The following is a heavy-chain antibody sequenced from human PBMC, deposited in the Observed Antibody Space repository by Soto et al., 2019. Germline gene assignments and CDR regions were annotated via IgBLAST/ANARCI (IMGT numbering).Heavy chain of an antibody. CDR3: ANLFYDFIWGSYRSPMDV. V-gene: IGHV3-23*01. Sequence: EVQLLESGGGLVQPRGTLRLSCAASGFTFSSYAMSWVRQAPGKGLDCVSAISGSGGSTYYADSVKGRFTISRDNSKNILYLQMNSLRAEDTAVYYCANLFYDFIWGSYRSPMDVWGKGTTVAVSS. J-gene: IGHJ6*03. D-gene: IGHD3-16*02. CDR2: ISGSGGST. CDR1: GFTFSSYA.